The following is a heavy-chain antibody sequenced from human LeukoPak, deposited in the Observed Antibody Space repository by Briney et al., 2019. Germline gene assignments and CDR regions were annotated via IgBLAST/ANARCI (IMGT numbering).Heavy chain of an antibody. V-gene: IGHV4-34*01. CDR2: ITHSGST. CDR3: ARETRISYTYFHY. CDR1: GGSFSGYY. J-gene: IGHJ4*02. Sequence: SETLSLTCAIYGGSFSGYYWSWIRQPPGKGLEWIGEITHSGSTNYSPSLKSRVTISVDTSKNQFSLKLSSVTAADTAVYYCARETRISYTYFHYWGQGTLVTVSS. D-gene: IGHD5-18*01.